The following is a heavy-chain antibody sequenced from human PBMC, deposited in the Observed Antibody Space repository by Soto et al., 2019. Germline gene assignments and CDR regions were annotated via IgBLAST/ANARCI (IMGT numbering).Heavy chain of an antibody. J-gene: IGHJ3*02. CDR1: GFMFSGFG. CDR3: ANPSGYYFGLGSHDEASDM. CDR2: ISKDGSKK. V-gene: IGHV3-30*18. D-gene: IGHD3-10*01. Sequence: GGSLRLSCAASGFMFSGFGMHWVRQAPGKGLQWVAGISKDGSKKYYADSVKGRFTISRDNSKKTLYLQMNSLRAEDTAVYYCANPSGYYFGLGSHDEASDMWGQGTGVTVSS.